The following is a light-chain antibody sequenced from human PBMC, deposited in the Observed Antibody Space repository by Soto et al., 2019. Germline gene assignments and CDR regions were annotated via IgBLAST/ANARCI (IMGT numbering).Light chain of an antibody. CDR2: SSN. Sequence: QSVLTQPPSASGTPGQRVTISCSGSSSNVGSNTVKWYQQFPGTAPKLLIDSSNQRPSGVPDRFSGSKSGTSASLAISGLQSEDEADYYCAAWDDSLSGWLFGGGTQLTVL. CDR1: SSNVGSNT. CDR3: AAWDDSLSGWL. J-gene: IGLJ3*02. V-gene: IGLV1-44*01.